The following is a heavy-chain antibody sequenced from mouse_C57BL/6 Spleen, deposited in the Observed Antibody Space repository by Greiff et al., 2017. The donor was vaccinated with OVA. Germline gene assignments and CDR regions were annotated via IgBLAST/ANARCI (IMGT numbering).Heavy chain of an antibody. J-gene: IGHJ1*03. D-gene: IGHD2-4*01. Sequence: LVESGPELVKPGASVKISCKASGYSFTDYNMNWVKQSNGKSLEWIGVINPNYGTTSYNQKFKGKATLTVDQSSSTAYMQLNSLTSEDSAVYYCARCDYDVGHWYFDVWGTGTTVTVSS. CDR1: GYSFTDYN. CDR3: ARCDYDVGHWYFDV. V-gene: IGHV1-39*01. CDR2: INPNYGTT.